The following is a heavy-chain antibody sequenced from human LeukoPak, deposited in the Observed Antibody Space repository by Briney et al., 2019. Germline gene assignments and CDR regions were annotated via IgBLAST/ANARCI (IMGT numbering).Heavy chain of an antibody. V-gene: IGHV1-69*13. CDR3: ARVGYSSSSFAFDI. CDR1: GGTFSSYA. CDR2: IIPIFGTA. J-gene: IGHJ3*02. D-gene: IGHD6-6*01. Sequence: SVKVSCKASGGTFSSYAISWVRQAPGQGLEWMGGIIPIFGTANYAQKFQGRVTITADESTSTAYMELSSLRSEDTAVYYCARVGYSSSSFAFDIWGQGTMVTVSS.